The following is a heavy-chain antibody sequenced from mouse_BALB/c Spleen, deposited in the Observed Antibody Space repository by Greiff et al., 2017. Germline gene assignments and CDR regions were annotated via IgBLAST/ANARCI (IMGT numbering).Heavy chain of an antibody. J-gene: IGHJ3*01. D-gene: IGHD2-13*01. CDR2: ISSGSSTN. CDR1: GFTFSSFG. Sequence: EVMLVESGAGLVQPGGSRKLSCAASGFTFSSFGMHWVRQAPEKGLEWVAYISSGSSTNYYADTVKGRCTISRDNPKNTLFLQMTSLRSEDTAMYCCARAGDGDYPAYWGQGTLVTVSA. CDR3: ARAGDGDYPAY. V-gene: IGHV5-17*02.